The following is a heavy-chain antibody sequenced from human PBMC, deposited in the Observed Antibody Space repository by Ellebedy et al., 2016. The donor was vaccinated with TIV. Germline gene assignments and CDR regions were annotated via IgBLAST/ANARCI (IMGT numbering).Heavy chain of an antibody. CDR2: IYPRDSDT. V-gene: IGHV5-51*01. J-gene: IGHJ5*02. CDR1: GYTFTNYW. D-gene: IGHD6-19*01. CDR3: VRMVYGSGWDGYFDP. Sequence: GESLKISCKTSGYTFTNYWIAWVRQRPGKGLEWMGFIYPRDSDTRYSPSSQGQVTISADKSINTVYLQWRSLQASDTAVYYCVRMVYGSGWDGYFDPWGQGTLVTVSS.